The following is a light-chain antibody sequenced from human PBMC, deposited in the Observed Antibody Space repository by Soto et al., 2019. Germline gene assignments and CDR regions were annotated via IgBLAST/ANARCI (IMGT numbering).Light chain of an antibody. CDR2: RTS. V-gene: IGKV3-20*01. Sequence: EIVLTQSPGTLSLAAGERATLSCRASQSVTNNYLAWYQQKPDQAPRLLIYRTSSRATGIPDRFSGGGSETDFTFTISRLEPEDFAVYYCQQYGTSPWTFGQGTKVEFK. CDR3: QQYGTSPWT. CDR1: QSVTNNY. J-gene: IGKJ1*01.